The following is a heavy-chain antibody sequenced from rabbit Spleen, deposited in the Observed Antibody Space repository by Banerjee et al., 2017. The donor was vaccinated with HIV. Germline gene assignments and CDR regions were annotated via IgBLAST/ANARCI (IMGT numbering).Heavy chain of an antibody. CDR3: ARGGYGGHIYAMGL. CDR1: GFDFSRVA. J-gene: IGHJ4*01. CDR2: IFSSSDIT. D-gene: IGHD4-2*01. Sequence: QQQLVESGGGLVKPGTSLTVTCKASGFDFSRVAMCWFRQAPGKGLEWIGCIFSSSDITWYASWAKGRFTISKTSSTTVTLQMTSLTDADTATYFCARGGYGGHIYAMGLWGPGTLVTVS. V-gene: IGHV1S45*01.